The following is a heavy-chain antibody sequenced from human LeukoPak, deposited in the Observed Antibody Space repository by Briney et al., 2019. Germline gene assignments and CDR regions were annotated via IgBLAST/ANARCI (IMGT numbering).Heavy chain of an antibody. Sequence: KSSETLSLTCTVSGGSISSSSYYWGWIRQPPGKGLEWIGSIYYSGSTYYNPSLKSRVTISVDTSKNQFSLKLSSVTAADTAVYYCARHGYQGGPDFDYWGQGTLVTVSS. V-gene: IGHV4-39*01. CDR1: GGSISSSSYY. J-gene: IGHJ4*02. D-gene: IGHD2-2*03. CDR2: IYYSGST. CDR3: ARHGYQGGPDFDY.